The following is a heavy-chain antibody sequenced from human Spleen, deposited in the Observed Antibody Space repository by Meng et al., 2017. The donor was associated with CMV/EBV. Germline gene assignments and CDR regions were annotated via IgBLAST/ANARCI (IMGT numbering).Heavy chain of an antibody. CDR3: AKDLLLFGGANAYFDA. D-gene: IGHD3-10*01. Sequence: GESLKISWVASGFSFDYYGMHWVRLTPGKGLEWVAFIRHDGTNKFYGDSVKGRFTISRDNSKNTIYLEMNSLRPDEAAIYYCAKDLLLFGGANAYFDAWGHGTLVTVSS. CDR2: IRHDGTNK. J-gene: IGHJ4*01. CDR1: GFSFDYYG. V-gene: IGHV3-30*02.